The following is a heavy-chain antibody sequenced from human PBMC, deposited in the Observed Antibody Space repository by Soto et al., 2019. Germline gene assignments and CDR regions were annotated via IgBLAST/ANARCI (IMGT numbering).Heavy chain of an antibody. D-gene: IGHD6-13*01. CDR2: INPSGGST. Sequence: ASVKVSCKASGYTFSSHATHWVRQAPGQGLEWMGIINPSGGSTSYAQKFQGRVTMTRDTSTSTVYMELSSLRSEDTAVYYCARESLSSSWLDYWGQGTLVTVSS. V-gene: IGHV1-46*01. CDR3: ARESLSSSWLDY. J-gene: IGHJ4*02. CDR1: GYTFSSHA.